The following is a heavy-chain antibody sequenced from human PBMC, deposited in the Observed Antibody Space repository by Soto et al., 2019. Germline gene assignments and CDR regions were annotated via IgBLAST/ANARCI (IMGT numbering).Heavy chain of an antibody. V-gene: IGHV3-53*05. CDR3: AKDYCSSTSCYGYYYYGMDV. D-gene: IGHD2-2*01. CDR1: GFTVSNNY. J-gene: IGHJ6*02. CDR2: IYSGGYT. Sequence: PGGSLRLSCAVSGFTVSNNYMSWVRQAPGKGLEGVSVIYSGGYTAYGDSVKGRFTISRDNSKNTLYLQMNSLRAEDTAVYYCAKDYCSSTSCYGYYYYGMDVCGQGTTVTVSS.